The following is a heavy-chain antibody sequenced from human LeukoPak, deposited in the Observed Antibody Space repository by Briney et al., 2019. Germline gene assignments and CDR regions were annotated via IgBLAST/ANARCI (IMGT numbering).Heavy chain of an antibody. V-gene: IGHV4-61*02. Sequence: PSQTLSLTCTVSGGSMSSGNCYWSWIRHPAGKGLEWIGRVDNSGSINYNPSLRSRVTISLDTSKNQFSLNLTSVTAADTAVYYCARGDWFDPWGQGTLVAVSS. CDR1: GGSMSSGNCY. CDR3: ARGDWFDP. CDR2: VDNSGSI. J-gene: IGHJ5*02.